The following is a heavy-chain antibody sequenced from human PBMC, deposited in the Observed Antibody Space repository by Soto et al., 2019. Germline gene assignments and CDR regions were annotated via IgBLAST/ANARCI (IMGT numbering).Heavy chain of an antibody. J-gene: IGHJ3*02. CDR1: GGSISSGGYY. D-gene: IGHD3-22*01. V-gene: IGHV4-31*03. Sequence: PSETLSLTCTVSGGSISSGGYYWSWIRQHPGKGLEWIGYIYYSGSTYYNPSLKSRVTISVDTSKNQFSLKLTSVTAADTAIYYCARGYYDSNGQSNTFDIWGQGTKVTVSS. CDR3: ARGYYDSNGQSNTFDI. CDR2: IYYSGST.